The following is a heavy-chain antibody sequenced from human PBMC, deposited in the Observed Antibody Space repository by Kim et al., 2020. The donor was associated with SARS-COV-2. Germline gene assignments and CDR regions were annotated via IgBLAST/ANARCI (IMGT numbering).Heavy chain of an antibody. D-gene: IGHD6-13*01. CDR3: ARGQGPGIAAPRPPFDY. V-gene: IGHV4-34*01. Sequence: SETLSLTCAVYGGSFSGYYWSWIRQPPGKGLEWIGEINHSGSTNYNPSLKSRVTISVDTSKNQFSLKLSSVTAADTAVYYCARGQGPGIAAPRPPFDYWGQGTLVTVSS. CDR2: INHSGST. J-gene: IGHJ4*02. CDR1: GGSFSGYY.